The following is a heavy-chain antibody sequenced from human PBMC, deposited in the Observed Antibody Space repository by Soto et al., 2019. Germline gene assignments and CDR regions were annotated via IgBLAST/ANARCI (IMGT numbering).Heavy chain of an antibody. J-gene: IGHJ5*02. CDR1: GYTFTSYG. V-gene: IGHV1-18*01. Sequence: ASVKVSCKASGYTFTSYGISWVRQAPGQGLEWMGWISAYNGNTNYAQKLQGRVTMTTDTSTSTAYMELRSLRSDDTAVYYCARYCSGCSCYYNWFDPWGQGTLVTVSS. CDR2: ISAYNGNT. CDR3: ARYCSGCSCYYNWFDP. D-gene: IGHD2-15*01.